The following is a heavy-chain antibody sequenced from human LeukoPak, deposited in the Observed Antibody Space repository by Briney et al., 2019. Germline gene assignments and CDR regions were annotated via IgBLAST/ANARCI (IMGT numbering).Heavy chain of an antibody. J-gene: IGHJ4*02. D-gene: IGHD3-10*01. CDR3: ARDAMVRGVISRWDY. Sequence: PGGPLRLPCAASGFTFSSYEMNWVRQAPGKGLEWVSYISSSGSTIYYADSVKGRFTISRDNAKNSLYLQMNSLRAEDTAVYYCARDAMVRGVISRWDYWGQGTLVTVSS. V-gene: IGHV3-48*03. CDR1: GFTFSSYE. CDR2: ISSSGSTI.